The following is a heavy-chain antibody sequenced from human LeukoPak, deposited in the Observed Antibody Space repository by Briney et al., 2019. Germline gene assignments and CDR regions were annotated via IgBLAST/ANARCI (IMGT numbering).Heavy chain of an antibody. Sequence: HPGGSLRLSCAASGFTVSSNYMSWVRQAPGKGLEWVSVIYSGGSTYYADSVKGRFTISRDNSKNTLYLQMNSLRAEDTAVYYCARASQTGTYDYWGQGTLVTVYS. CDR1: GFTVSSNY. D-gene: IGHD1-7*01. CDR3: ARASQTGTYDY. CDR2: IYSGGST. V-gene: IGHV3-66*02. J-gene: IGHJ4*02.